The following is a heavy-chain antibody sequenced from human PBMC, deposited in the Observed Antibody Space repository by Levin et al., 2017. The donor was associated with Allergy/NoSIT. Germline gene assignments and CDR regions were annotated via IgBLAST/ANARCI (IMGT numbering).Heavy chain of an antibody. CDR1: GYSFSSYW. CDR3: ASPRRLAMRNDAFDI. CDR2: IYPGDSDT. D-gene: IGHD3-9*01. V-gene: IGHV5-51*01. Sequence: GGSLRLSCKGSGYSFSSYWIAWVRQMPGKGLEWMGIIYPGDSDTRYSPSFQGQVTISVDKSISTAYLQWSSLKASDTATYYCASPRRLAMRNDAFDIWGRGTLVTVSS. J-gene: IGHJ3*02.